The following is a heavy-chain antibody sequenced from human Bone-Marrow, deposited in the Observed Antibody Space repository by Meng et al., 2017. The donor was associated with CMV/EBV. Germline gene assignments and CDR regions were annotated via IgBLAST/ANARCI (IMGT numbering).Heavy chain of an antibody. CDR2: INHSGST. D-gene: IGHD2-2*01. CDR1: GGSFSGYY. J-gene: IGHJ5*02. Sequence: SETLSLTCAVYGGSFSGYYWSWIRQPPGKGLEWIGEINHSGSTNYNPSLKSRVTISVDTSKNQFSLKLSSVTAADTAVYYCARGLKDIVVVPAASRGWFDPWGQGTRVTGSS. CDR3: ARGLKDIVVVPAASRGWFDP. V-gene: IGHV4-34*01.